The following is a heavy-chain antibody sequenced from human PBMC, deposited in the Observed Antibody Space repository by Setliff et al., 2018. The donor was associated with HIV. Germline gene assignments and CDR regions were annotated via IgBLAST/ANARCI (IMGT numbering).Heavy chain of an antibody. CDR1: GGSISSGGYY. Sequence: SETLSLTCTVSGGSISSGGYYWSWIRQPAGKGLEWIGHIYSTGNTNYNSSLKSRVTMSIETSKNQFSLKLTSVTAADTAVYYCARDDDKLFDYWGQGALVTVSS. CDR2: IYSTGNT. D-gene: IGHD3-22*01. J-gene: IGHJ4*02. CDR3: ARDDDKLFDY. V-gene: IGHV4-61*09.